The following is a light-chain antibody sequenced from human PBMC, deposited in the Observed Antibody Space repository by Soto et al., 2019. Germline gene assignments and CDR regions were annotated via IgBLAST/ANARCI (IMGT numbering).Light chain of an antibody. Sequence: SVLTQPPSVSAAPGQKVTISCSGSSSNIGNNFVSWYQQLPGAAPKLLIFDDNKRPSGIPDRFSGSKSGTSATLGITGLQTGDEADYYCGTWASSLSAVFGTGTKVTVL. V-gene: IGLV1-51*01. CDR2: DDN. J-gene: IGLJ1*01. CDR3: GTWASSLSAV. CDR1: SSNIGNNF.